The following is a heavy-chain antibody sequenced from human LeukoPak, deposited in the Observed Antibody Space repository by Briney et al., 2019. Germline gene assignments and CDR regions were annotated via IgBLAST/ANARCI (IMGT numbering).Heavy chain of an antibody. D-gene: IGHD3-9*01. CDR3: ARSGKIYFDWLLDY. CDR2: IGRSGTTI. Sequence: PGGSLRLSCAASGFTFSDYYMSWIRQVPGKGLEWVSYIGRSGTTIHYADSVKGRFTISWDNAKKSLYLQMNSLRAEDTAVYYYARSGKIYFDWLLDYWGQGTLVTVSS. V-gene: IGHV3-11*04. J-gene: IGHJ4*02. CDR1: GFTFSDYY.